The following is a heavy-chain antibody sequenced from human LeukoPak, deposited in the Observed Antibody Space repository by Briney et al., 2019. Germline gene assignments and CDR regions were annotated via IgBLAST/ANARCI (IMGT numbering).Heavy chain of an antibody. CDR1: GGSIRRYY. Sequence: SETLSLTCSVSGGSIRRYYWSWIRQPPGKGLEWIGDIYYSGSTNYNPSLKSRVTIAVDTSKNQFSLKPSSVTAADTAVYYCASGTYTHYYFDYWGQGTLVTVSS. CDR2: IYYSGST. J-gene: IGHJ4*02. V-gene: IGHV4-59*01. CDR3: ASGTYTHYYFDY. D-gene: IGHD1-26*01.